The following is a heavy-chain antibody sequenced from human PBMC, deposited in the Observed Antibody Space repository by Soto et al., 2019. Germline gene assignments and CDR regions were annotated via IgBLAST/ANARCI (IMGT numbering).Heavy chain of an antibody. CDR3: AKAPSDIVVVVAAHLENYGMDV. J-gene: IGHJ6*02. V-gene: IGHV3-30-3*01. Sequence: QVQLVESGGGVVQPGRSLRLSCAASGFTFSSYAMHWVRQAPGKGLEWVAVISYEGSNKYYADSVKGRFTISRDNSKNTLYLQMNSLRAEDTAVYYCAKAPSDIVVVVAAHLENYGMDVWGQGTTVTVSS. CDR1: GFTFSSYA. D-gene: IGHD2-15*01. CDR2: ISYEGSNK.